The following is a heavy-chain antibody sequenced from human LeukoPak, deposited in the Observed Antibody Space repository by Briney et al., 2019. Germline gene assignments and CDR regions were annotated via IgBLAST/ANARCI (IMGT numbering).Heavy chain of an antibody. D-gene: IGHD5-12*01. CDR3: GRLALTPWYFDL. Sequence: GGSLRLSCAASGFTVSSNYMNWVRQAPGKGLEWVSILYSDDRTFYAGSVKGRFTISRDNSKNTLYLQMNSLRAEDTAVYYCGRLALTPWYFDLWGRGTLVTVSS. CDR1: GFTVSSNY. J-gene: IGHJ2*01. V-gene: IGHV3-53*01. CDR2: LYSDDRT.